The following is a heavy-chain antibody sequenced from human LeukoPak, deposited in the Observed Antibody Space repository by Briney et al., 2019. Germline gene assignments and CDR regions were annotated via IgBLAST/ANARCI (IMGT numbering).Heavy chain of an antibody. J-gene: IGHJ5*02. CDR3: AKVPYSGYAENWFDP. CDR2: ISGSGGST. Sequence: GGSLRLSCAASGFTFSSYAMSRVRQAPGKGLEWVSAISGSGGSTYYADSVKGRFTISRDNSKNTLYLQMNSLRAEDTAVYYCAKVPYSGYAENWFDPWGQGTLVTVSS. V-gene: IGHV3-23*01. D-gene: IGHD5-12*01. CDR1: GFTFSSYA.